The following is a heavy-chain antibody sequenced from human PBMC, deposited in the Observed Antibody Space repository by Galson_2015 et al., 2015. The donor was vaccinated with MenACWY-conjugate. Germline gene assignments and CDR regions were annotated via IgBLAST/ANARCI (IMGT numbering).Heavy chain of an antibody. J-gene: IGHJ5*02. D-gene: IGHD3-10*01. Sequence: ETLSLTCTVSGGSISSSSYCWGWIRQPPGKGLEWIGSIYDSGSTSYNPSLKSRVTISLDTSENQFSLKLNSVTAADTAVYYCAREALRGVSHWFDPWGQGTLVTVSS. CDR2: IYDSGST. CDR3: AREALRGVSHWFDP. CDR1: GGSISSSSYC. V-gene: IGHV4-39*07.